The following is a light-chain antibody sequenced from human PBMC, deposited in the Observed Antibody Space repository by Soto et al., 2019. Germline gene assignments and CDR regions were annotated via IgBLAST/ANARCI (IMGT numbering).Light chain of an antibody. CDR2: EVS. J-gene: IGLJ1*01. Sequence: QSVLTLPASVSGSPGQSITISCTGTSSDVGGYNYVSWYQRHPGKAPKLMIYEVSNRPSGVSNRFSGSKSGNTASLTISGLQDEDEADYYCSSYTSSSSFYVFGTGTKVT. CDR1: SSDVGGYNY. CDR3: SSYTSSSSFYV. V-gene: IGLV2-14*01.